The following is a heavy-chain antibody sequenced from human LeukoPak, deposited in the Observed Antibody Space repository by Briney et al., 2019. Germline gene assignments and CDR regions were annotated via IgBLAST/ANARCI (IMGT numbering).Heavy chain of an antibody. D-gene: IGHD5-12*01. CDR2: IYHSGST. CDR1: GGSISSSNW. Sequence: SETLSLTCAVSGGSISSSNWWSWVRQPPGKGLEWIGEIYHSGSTNYNPSLKSRVTLSMDTSKNQFSLTLSSVTAADTAVYYCARDPRGGYGAFDIWGQGTMVTVSS. J-gene: IGHJ3*02. V-gene: IGHV4-4*02. CDR3: ARDPRGGYGAFDI.